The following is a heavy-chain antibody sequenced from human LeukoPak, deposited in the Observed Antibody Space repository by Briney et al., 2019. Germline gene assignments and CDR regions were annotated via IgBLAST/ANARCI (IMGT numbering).Heavy chain of an antibody. D-gene: IGHD5-18*01. Sequence: GGSLRLSCAASGFTVSSNYMSWVRQAPGKGLEWVSVLYSDGSTYYADSVKGRFTISRDNSKNTLYLQMNSLRAEDTAVYYCAKSPGYSYGYTFDYWGQGTLVTVSS. CDR1: GFTVSSNY. J-gene: IGHJ4*02. V-gene: IGHV3-53*05. CDR3: AKSPGYSYGYTFDY. CDR2: LYSDGST.